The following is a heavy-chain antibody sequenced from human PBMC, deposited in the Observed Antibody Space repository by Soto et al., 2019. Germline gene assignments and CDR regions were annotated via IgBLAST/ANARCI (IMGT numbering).Heavy chain of an antibody. J-gene: IGHJ4*02. CDR3: ARDSYYYDSSGYSYAPLDY. D-gene: IGHD3-22*01. CDR2: ISAYNGNT. V-gene: IGHV1-18*01. Sequence: QVPLVQSGAEVKKPGASVKVSCKASGYTFTSYGISWVRQAPGQGLEWMGWISAYNGNTNYAQKLQGRVTMTTDTSTSTAYMELRSLRSDDTAVYYCARDSYYYDSSGYSYAPLDYWGQASLVTVSS. CDR1: GYTFTSYG.